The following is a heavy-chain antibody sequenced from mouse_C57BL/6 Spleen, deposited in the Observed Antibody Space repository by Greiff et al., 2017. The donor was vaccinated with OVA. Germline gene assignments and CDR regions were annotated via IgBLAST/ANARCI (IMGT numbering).Heavy chain of an antibody. D-gene: IGHD1-1*01. CDR3: ARNYGSSPMDY. CDR2: IDPSDSYT. CDR1: GYTFTSYW. V-gene: IGHV1-69*01. J-gene: IGHJ4*01. Sequence: QVQLKQPGAELVMPGASVKLSCKASGYTFTSYWMHWVKQRPGQGLEWIGEIDPSDSYTNYNQKFKGKSTLTVDKSSSTAYMQLSSLTSEDSAVYYCARNYGSSPMDYWGQGTSVTVSS.